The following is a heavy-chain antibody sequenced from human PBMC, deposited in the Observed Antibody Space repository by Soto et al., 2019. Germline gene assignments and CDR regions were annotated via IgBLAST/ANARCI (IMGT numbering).Heavy chain of an antibody. CDR1: GFTFSTYA. Sequence: GGSLRLSCAASGFTFSTYAMAWVRQTPGKGLQWVSTIRDDGSHTHYADSMEGRFTISRDNSKGTLYLRMNTLRAEDTALYYCARDVGGFNAMFDYWGQGTVVTVSS. J-gene: IGHJ4*02. CDR2: IRDDGSHT. CDR3: ARDVGGFNAMFDY. D-gene: IGHD5-12*01. V-gene: IGHV3-23*01.